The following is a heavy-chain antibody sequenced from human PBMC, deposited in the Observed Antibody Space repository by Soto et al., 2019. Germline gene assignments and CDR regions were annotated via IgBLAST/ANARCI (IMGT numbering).Heavy chain of an antibody. CDR3: ARLSHDFSSALDF. CDR1: GDSIRGYY. Sequence: SETLSLTCTVSGDSIRGYYWSWIRQPPGKTLEWIGYRYYSGASNYNPSLKSRVTISVDTSKNHFSLRLTSVTAADTAVYYCARLSHDFSSALDFWGQGTLVTVSS. CDR2: RYYSGAS. D-gene: IGHD3-3*01. V-gene: IGHV4-59*13. J-gene: IGHJ4*02.